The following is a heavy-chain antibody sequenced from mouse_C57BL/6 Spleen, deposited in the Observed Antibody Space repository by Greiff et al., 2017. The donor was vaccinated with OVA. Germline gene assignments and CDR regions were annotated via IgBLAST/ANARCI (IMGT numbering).Heavy chain of an antibody. J-gene: IGHJ2*01. Sequence: QVQLQQSGPELVKPGASVKISCKASGYAFSSSWMNWVKQRPGKGLEWIGRIYPGDGDTNYNGKFKGKATLTADTSSSTAYMQLSSLTSEDSAVYFWARVGIGLPSFDYWGQGTTLTVSS. CDR3: ARVGIGLPSFDY. D-gene: IGHD3-1*01. CDR2: IYPGDGDT. CDR1: GYAFSSSW. V-gene: IGHV1-82*01.